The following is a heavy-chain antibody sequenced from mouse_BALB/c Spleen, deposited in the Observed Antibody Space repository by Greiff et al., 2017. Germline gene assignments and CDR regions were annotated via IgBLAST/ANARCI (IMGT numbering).Heavy chain of an antibody. D-gene: IGHD1-1*01. CDR3: ARVYYSSSVDY. Sequence: VQLQQSGAELVRPGALVKLSCKASGFNIKDYYMHWVKQRPEQGLEWIGWIDPENGNTIYDPKFQGKASITADTSSNTAYLQLSSLTSEDTAVYYCARVYYSSSVDYWGQGTTLTVSS. J-gene: IGHJ2*01. CDR2: IDPENGNT. V-gene: IGHV14-1*02. CDR1: GFNIKDYY.